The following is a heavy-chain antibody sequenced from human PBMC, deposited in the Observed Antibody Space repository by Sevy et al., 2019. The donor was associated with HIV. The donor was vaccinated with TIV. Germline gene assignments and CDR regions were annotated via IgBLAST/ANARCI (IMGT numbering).Heavy chain of an antibody. J-gene: IGHJ4*02. CDR3: ARHDILTGYYIAHFDY. CDR1: GGSITGGRYY. V-gene: IGHV4-39*01. CDR2: IYYSGNT. D-gene: IGHD3-9*01. Sequence: SETLSLTCTVSGGSITGGRYYWGWIRQPPGKGLEWIGSIYYSGNTYFNPSLKSRVTISVDTSKSQFSLRLSSVTAADTAVYYCARHDILTGYYIAHFDYWGQGTLVTVSS.